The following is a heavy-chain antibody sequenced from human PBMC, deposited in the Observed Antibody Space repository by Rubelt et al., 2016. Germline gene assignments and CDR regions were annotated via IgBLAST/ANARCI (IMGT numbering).Heavy chain of an antibody. Sequence: KASGYTFTGYYMHWVRQAPGQGLEWMGWISAYNGNTNYAQKLQGRVTMTTDTSTSTAYMELRSLRSDDTAVYYCARGDFWTHFDYWGQGTLVTVSS. D-gene: IGHD3-3*01. J-gene: IGHJ4*02. CDR1: GYTFTGYY. V-gene: IGHV1-18*04. CDR2: ISAYNGNT. CDR3: ARGDFWTHFDY.